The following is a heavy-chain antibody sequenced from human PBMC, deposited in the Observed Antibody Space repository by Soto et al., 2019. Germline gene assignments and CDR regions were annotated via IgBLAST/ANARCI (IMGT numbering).Heavy chain of an antibody. J-gene: IGHJ4*02. CDR2: ISYDSSDK. D-gene: IGHD2-8*02. CDR3: ATWGEAAGGIFDY. V-gene: IGHV3-30*03. CDR1: GFTFSNHG. Sequence: QVQLVESGGGVVQPGRSLRLSCAASGFTFSNHGMHWVRQAPGKGLEWVAVISYDSSDKYYADSVKGRFTISRDNSKNTLYLQMNSLRLEDTAVYYCATWGEAAGGIFDYWGQGTLVTVSS.